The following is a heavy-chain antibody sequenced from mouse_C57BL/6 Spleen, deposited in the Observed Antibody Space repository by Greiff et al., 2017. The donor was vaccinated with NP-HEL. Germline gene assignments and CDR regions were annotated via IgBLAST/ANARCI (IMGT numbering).Heavy chain of an antibody. CDR2: ISYSGST. CDR3: ARGDYGGFAY. CDR1: GYSITSGYD. J-gene: IGHJ3*01. Sequence: EVQLQQSGPGMVKPSQSLSLTCTVTGYSITSGYDWHWIRHFPGNKLEWMGYISYSGSTNYNPSLKSRISITHDTSKNHFFLKLNSVTTEDTATYYCARGDYGGFAYWGQGTLVTVSA. V-gene: IGHV3-1*01. D-gene: IGHD2-4*01.